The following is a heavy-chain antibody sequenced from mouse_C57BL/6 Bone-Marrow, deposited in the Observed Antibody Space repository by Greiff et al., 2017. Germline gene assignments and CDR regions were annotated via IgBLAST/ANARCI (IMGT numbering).Heavy chain of an antibody. CDR2: INPYNGGT. V-gene: IGHV1-19*01. CDR3: ARGDDYGDV. CDR1: GYTFTDYY. J-gene: IGHJ1*03. D-gene: IGHD2-4*01. Sequence: VQLQQSGPVLVKPGASVKMSCKASGYTFTDYYMNWVKQSHGKSLEWIGVINPYNGGTSYNQKFKGKATLTIDKSSSTAYMELNSLTSEDSAVYYCARGDDYGDVWGTGTTVTVSS.